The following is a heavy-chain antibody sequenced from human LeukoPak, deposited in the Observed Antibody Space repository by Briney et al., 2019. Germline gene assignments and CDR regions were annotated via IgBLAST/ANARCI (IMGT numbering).Heavy chain of an antibody. CDR1: GFTFSSYA. J-gene: IGHJ6*03. Sequence: PGGSLRLSCAASGFTFSSYAMSWVRQAPGKGLEWVSVISGSGGSTYYADSVKGRFTISRDNAKNSLYLQMNSLRAEDTAVYYCARDRGAYYDFPEGYYYYMDVWGKGTTVTVSS. V-gene: IGHV3-23*01. CDR3: ARDRGAYYDFPEGYYYYMDV. CDR2: ISGSGGST. D-gene: IGHD3-3*01.